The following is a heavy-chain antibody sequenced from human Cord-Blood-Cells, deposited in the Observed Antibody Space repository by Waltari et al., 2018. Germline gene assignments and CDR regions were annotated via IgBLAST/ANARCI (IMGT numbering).Heavy chain of an antibody. CDR1: GFTVSSKY. CDR2: IYSGGST. CDR3: ARTSYGSGSYYAFDI. D-gene: IGHD3-10*01. J-gene: IGHJ3*02. Sequence: EVQLVESGGGLVQPGGSLSLSCAASGFTVSSKYTTWSSQAPGKGLEWVSVIYSGGSTYYADSVKGRFTISRDNSKNTLYLQMNSLRAEDTAVYYCARTSYGSGSYYAFDIWGQGTMVTVSS. V-gene: IGHV3-66*01.